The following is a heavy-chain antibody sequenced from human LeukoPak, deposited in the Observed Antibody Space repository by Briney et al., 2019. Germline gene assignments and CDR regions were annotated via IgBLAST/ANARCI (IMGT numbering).Heavy chain of an antibody. CDR1: RGSFSGYY. J-gene: IGHJ4*02. D-gene: IGHD5-24*01. Sequence: PPETLSLTCAVYRGSFSGYYRSWIRQPPGKGLEWIGEINQSGSTNYNPSLKSRVTISVDTSKNQFSLKLRSVTAADTAVYYCARREMATNAPFDYWGQGTLVTVSS. V-gene: IGHV4-34*01. CDR3: ARREMATNAPFDY. CDR2: INQSGST.